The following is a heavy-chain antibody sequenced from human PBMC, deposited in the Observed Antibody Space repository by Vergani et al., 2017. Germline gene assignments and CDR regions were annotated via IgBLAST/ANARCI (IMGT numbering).Heavy chain of an antibody. Sequence: QVQLVQSGAEVKKPGASVKVSCKASGYTFTSYYMHWVRQAPGQGLEWMGIINPSGGSTSYSQKFQGRVTMTRDTSTSTVYMELSSLRSEDTAVYYCARCLELLGAFDIWGQGTMVTVSS. D-gene: IGHD1-26*01. CDR2: INPSGGST. CDR3: ARCLELLGAFDI. J-gene: IGHJ3*02. CDR1: GYTFTSYY. V-gene: IGHV1-46*01.